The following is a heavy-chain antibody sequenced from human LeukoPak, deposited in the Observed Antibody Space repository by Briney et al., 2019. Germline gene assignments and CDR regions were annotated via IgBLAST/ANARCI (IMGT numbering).Heavy chain of an antibody. CDR3: ARGIAAAGPNDY. CDR1: GGSISSYY. D-gene: IGHD6-13*01. J-gene: IGHJ4*02. CDR2: IYYSGST. Sequence: SETLSLTCTVSGGSISSYYWSWIRQPPGKGLEWIGYIYYSGSTNYNPSLKSRVTMSVDTSKNQFSLKLSSVTAADTAVYYCARGIAAAGPNDYWGQGTLVTVSS. V-gene: IGHV4-59*08.